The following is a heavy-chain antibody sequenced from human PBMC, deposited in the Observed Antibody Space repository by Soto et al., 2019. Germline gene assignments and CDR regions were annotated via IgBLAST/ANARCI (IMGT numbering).Heavy chain of an antibody. CDR1: GGTFSSYA. CDR3: AREKTLGGYYQMFDY. Sequence: SVKVSCKASGGTFSSYAISGVLRSAVQGLEWMGGIIPIFGTANYAQKFQGRVTITADETTSTAYMELSSLRSEDTAVYYCAREKTLGGYYQMFDYWGQGTLVTVSS. D-gene: IGHD3-22*01. CDR2: IIPIFGTA. V-gene: IGHV1-69*13. J-gene: IGHJ4*02.